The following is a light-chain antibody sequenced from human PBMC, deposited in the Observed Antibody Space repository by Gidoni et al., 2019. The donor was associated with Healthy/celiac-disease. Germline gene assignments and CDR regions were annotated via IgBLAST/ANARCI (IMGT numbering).Light chain of an antibody. J-gene: IGKJ1*01. CDR3: QKYGSSPWT. CDR2: GAS. CDR1: QCVSSSY. Sequence: DIVSTQSPGTLSLSPGERATLSCSASQCVSSSYLAWYQQKPGQAHRLLIYGASSRATGIPDRFSGSGSGTDFTLTISRLEPEDFAVYYCQKYGSSPWTFGQGTKVEIK. V-gene: IGKV3-20*01.